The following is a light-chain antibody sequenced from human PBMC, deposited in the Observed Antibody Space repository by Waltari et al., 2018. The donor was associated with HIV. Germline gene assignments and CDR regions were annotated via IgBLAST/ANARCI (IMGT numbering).Light chain of an antibody. CDR1: QRVLCSSNHKNY. V-gene: IGKV4-1*01. CDR2: WAS. J-gene: IGKJ3*01. CDR3: QQYYTTPFT. Sequence: DIVMTQSPDSLAVSLGERATINCKSSQRVLCSSNHKNYLAWYQQKPGQPPKLLIYWASTRESGVPDRFSGSGSGTDFTLTISSLQAEDVAVYYCQQYYTTPFTFGPGTKVDIK.